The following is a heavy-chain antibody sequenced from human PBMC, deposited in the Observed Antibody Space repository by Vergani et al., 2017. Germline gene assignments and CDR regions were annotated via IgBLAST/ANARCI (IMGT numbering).Heavy chain of an antibody. V-gene: IGHV4-38-2*02. J-gene: IGHJ6*03. Sequence: QVQLQESGPGLVKPSETLSLTCTVSGYSISSGYYWGWIRQPPGKGLEWIGSIYHSGSTYYNPSLKSRVTISVDTSKNQFSLKLSSVTAADTAVYYCARDMGPHCSSTSCYXMDVWGKGTTVTVSS. CDR3: ARDMGPHCSSTSCYXMDV. CDR2: IYHSGST. CDR1: GYSISSGYY. D-gene: IGHD2-2*01.